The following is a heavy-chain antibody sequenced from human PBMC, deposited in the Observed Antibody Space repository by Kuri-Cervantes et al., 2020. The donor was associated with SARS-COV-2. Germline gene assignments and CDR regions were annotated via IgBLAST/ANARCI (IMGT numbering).Heavy chain of an antibody. D-gene: IGHD3-16*02. J-gene: IGHJ4*02. CDR3: ARSYDHYDYVWGSYRCTGRVGYFDY. V-gene: IGHV3-48*01. CDR2: ISSSSSTI. Sequence: GGSLRLSCAASGFTFSSYSMNWVRQAPGKGLEWVSYISSSSSTIYYADSVKGRFTISRDNAKNSLYLQMNSLRAEDTAAYYCARSYDHYDYVWGSYRCTGRVGYFDYWGQGTLVTVSS. CDR1: GFTFSSYS.